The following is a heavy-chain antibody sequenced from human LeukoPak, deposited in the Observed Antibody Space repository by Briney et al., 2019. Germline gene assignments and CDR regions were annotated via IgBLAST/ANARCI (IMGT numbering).Heavy chain of an antibody. V-gene: IGHV4-31*03. CDR3: ARQEREAVAVWFDP. D-gene: IGHD6-19*01. CDR2: IYYSGST. Sequence: SQTLSLTCTVSGGSISSGGYYWSWIRQHPGKGLEWIGHIYYSGSTNYNPSLKSRVTISVDTSKNQFSLKLSSVTAADTAVYYCARQEREAVAVWFDPWGQGTLVTVSS. J-gene: IGHJ5*02. CDR1: GGSISSGGYY.